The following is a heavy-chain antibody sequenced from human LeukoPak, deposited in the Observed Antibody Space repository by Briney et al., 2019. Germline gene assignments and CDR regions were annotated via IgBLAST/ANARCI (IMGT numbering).Heavy chain of an antibody. CDR3: ARGRDIVVVVAATRGGLFDY. CDR2: ISRTSTYI. D-gene: IGHD2-15*01. V-gene: IGHV3-21*01. Sequence: GSLRLSCAASGFTFISYTMNWVRQAPGKGLEWVSSISRTSTYIFYADSVKGRFSISRDNAKNSLYLQMNRLRAEDTAVYSCARGRDIVVVVAATRGGLFDYWGQGTLVTVSS. CDR1: GFTFISYT. J-gene: IGHJ4*02.